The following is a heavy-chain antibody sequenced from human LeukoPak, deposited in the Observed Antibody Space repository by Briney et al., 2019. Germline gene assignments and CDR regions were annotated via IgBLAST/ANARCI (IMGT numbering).Heavy chain of an antibody. Sequence: GRSLRLSCEASGFTFDDYGMHWVRQAPGKGLEWVSTISWNSASVGYVDSVKGRFTISRDNAKKTLYLQMNSLRPEVTALYYCAKDYGYSSSWYDYWGQGTLVTVSS. CDR2: ISWNSASV. CDR3: AKDYGYSSSWYDY. CDR1: GFTFDDYG. D-gene: IGHD6-13*01. V-gene: IGHV3-9*01. J-gene: IGHJ4*02.